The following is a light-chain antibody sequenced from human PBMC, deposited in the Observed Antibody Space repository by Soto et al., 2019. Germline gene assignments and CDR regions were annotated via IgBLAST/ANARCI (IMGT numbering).Light chain of an antibody. J-gene: IGKJ4*01. CDR2: DAS. CDR1: QSVSSY. CDR3: QQRTNWSSVT. Sequence: EIVLTQSPANLSLSPGDRATLSCRASQSVSSYLAWYQQKPGQAPRLLIYDASNRATGIPARFSGSGSGTDFTLTISSLEPEDFAVYYCQQRTNWSSVTFGGGNKVDIK. V-gene: IGKV3-11*01.